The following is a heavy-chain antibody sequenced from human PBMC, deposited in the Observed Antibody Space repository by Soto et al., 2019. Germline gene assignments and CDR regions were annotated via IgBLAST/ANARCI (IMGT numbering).Heavy chain of an antibody. J-gene: IGHJ4*02. V-gene: IGHV3-23*01. CDR2: ISASGGNA. Sequence: EVQLLESGGGLVQPGGSLRLACAASGFTFDDYAMSWARQAPGTGLEWVSAISASGGNAYYADSVRGRFTISRDNSRNALYLQMNSLRVEDTAMYYCSIWREGSADYFDSWGQGTLVTVSS. CDR1: GFTFDDYA. CDR3: SIWREGSADYFDS.